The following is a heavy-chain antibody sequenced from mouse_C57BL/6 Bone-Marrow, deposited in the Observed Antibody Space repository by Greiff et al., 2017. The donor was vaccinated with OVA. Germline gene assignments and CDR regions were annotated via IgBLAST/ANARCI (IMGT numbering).Heavy chain of an antibody. Sequence: EVKLMESGPGLVKPSQSLSLTCSVTGYSITSGYYWNWLRQFPGNKLEWMGYISYDGSNNYNPSLKNRISITRDTSKYQFFLKLNSVTTEDTATYYCARDDYDVWYFDVWGTGTTVTVSS. D-gene: IGHD2-4*01. J-gene: IGHJ1*03. V-gene: IGHV3-6*01. CDR3: ARDDYDVWYFDV. CDR1: GYSITSGYY. CDR2: ISYDGSN.